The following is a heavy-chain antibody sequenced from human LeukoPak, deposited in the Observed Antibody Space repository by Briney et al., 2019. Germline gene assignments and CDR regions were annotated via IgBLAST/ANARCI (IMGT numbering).Heavy chain of an antibody. J-gene: IGHJ4*02. V-gene: IGHV4-59*01. Sequence: SETLSLTCTVSGGSLTSYYWSWVRQSPGKGLEWIGSIYSSGESSHNPSPKSRVTISVDTAQNQFSLSLTSVTAADVGVYFCGRGGGGSMWSGHYRLFDFWGQGTLITVSS. D-gene: IGHD4-17*01. CDR3: GRGGGGSMWSGHYRLFDF. CDR2: IYSSGES. CDR1: GGSLTSYY.